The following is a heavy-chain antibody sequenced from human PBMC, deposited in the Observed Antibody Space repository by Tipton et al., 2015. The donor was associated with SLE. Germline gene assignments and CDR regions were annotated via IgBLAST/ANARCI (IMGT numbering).Heavy chain of an antibody. CDR2: IETTGST. CDR1: GSSMRRSW. Sequence: TLSLTCTVSGSSMRRSWIAWLRQPVGKGLEWIGRIETTGSTQYGPSLKSRVTMSADTSKNRFSLRLTSVTAADTAVYYCARHRGHSYGYLYIDYWGQGTLVTVSS. CDR3: ARHRGHSYGYLYIDY. D-gene: IGHD5-18*01. V-gene: IGHV4-4*07. J-gene: IGHJ4*02.